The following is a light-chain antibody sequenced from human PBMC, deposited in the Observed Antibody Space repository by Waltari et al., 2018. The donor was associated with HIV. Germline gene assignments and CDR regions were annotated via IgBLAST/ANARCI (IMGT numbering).Light chain of an antibody. CDR2: DVS. V-gene: IGLV2-14*03. CDR3: TSYTSSSPCV. J-gene: IGLJ1*01. Sequence: QSALTQPASVSGSPGQSITISCTGTSSDVAGYNYVSWYQQHPDRAPKLMIYDVSNRPSGVSDRFSGSKSGNTASLTISGLQAEDEADYYCTSYTSSSPCVFGTGTKVTVL. CDR1: SSDVAGYNY.